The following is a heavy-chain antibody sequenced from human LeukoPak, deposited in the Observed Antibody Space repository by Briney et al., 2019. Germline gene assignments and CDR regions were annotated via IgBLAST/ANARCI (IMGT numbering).Heavy chain of an antibody. CDR3: ARVDFWSGYRLDY. CDR1: GGSISSGGYY. Sequence: PSETLSLTCTVSGGSISSGGYYWSWIRQHPGKGLEWIGYIYYSGSTNYNPSLKSRVTISVDTSKNQFSLKLSSVTAADTAVYYCARVDFWSGYRLDYWGQGTLVTVSS. CDR2: IYYSGST. D-gene: IGHD3-3*01. J-gene: IGHJ4*02. V-gene: IGHV4-61*08.